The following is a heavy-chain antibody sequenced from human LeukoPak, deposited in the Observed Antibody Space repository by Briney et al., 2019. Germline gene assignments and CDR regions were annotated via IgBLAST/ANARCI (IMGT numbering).Heavy chain of an antibody. CDR1: AFTFSTYW. Sequence: GGSLRLSCAASAFTFSTYWMSWVRQAPGKGLEWVANIKQDGSEKYYVDSVKGRFTISRDNAKDSLYLHMNSLRAEDTAVYYCARARFSYGHYYFDYWGQGTLVTVSS. CDR3: ARARFSYGHYYFDY. J-gene: IGHJ4*02. CDR2: IKQDGSEK. V-gene: IGHV3-7*04. D-gene: IGHD5-18*01.